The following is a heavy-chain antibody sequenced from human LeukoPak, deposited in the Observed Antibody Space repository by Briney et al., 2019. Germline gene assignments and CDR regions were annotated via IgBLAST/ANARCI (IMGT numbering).Heavy chain of an antibody. CDR2: IKQDGSDK. CDR3: ARDKYYGDSYFHY. D-gene: IGHD4-17*01. V-gene: IGHV3-7*01. J-gene: IGHJ4*02. CDR1: GFTFSSYW. Sequence: GGSLRLSCAASGFTFSSYWMSWVRQAPGKGLEWVANIKQDGSDKYYVDSVKGRFTISRDNAKNSLFLQMNSLRAEDTAVYYCARDKYYGDSYFHYWGQGTLVTVSS.